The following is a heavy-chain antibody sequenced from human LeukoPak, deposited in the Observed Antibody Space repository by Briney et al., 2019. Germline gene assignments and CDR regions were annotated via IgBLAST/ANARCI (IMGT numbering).Heavy chain of an antibody. Sequence: PGGSLRLSCAASGITFVNSAMCWVRQAPGKGLQWVSSISGTALSTYYADPLKGRFTISRDNSKNTLSLTMRTLGVEDTAVYYCATFGTTGIAYWGQGVLVTVSS. CDR3: ATFGTTGIAY. CDR2: ISGTALST. V-gene: IGHV3-23*01. CDR1: GITFVNSA. J-gene: IGHJ4*02. D-gene: IGHD1-1*01.